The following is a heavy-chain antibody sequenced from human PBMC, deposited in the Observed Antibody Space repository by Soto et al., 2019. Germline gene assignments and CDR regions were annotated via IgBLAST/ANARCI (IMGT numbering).Heavy chain of an antibody. CDR2: INRDGDTT. V-gene: IGHV3-74*01. CDR3: ARVRDAGTGYYCYGMDV. CDR1: GFSFSTYW. D-gene: IGHD6-13*01. J-gene: IGHJ6*02. Sequence: EVQLVESGGGLVQPGGSLRLSCAASGFSFSTYWMHWVRQVPGKGLVWVSRINRDGDTTNYADSVKGRFTISRDNAKNTLYLQMNSLRAEDTAVYFCARVRDAGTGYYCYGMDVWGQGTTVTVSS.